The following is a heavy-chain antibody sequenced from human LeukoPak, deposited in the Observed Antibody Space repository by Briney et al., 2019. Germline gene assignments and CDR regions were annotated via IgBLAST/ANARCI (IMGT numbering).Heavy chain of an antibody. V-gene: IGHV4-61*09. J-gene: IGHJ4*02. CDR1: GGSISSGSYY. Sequence: SQTLSLTCTVSGGSISSGSYYWNWIRQPAGKGLEWLGHIFTRGTTNYNASLASRLTISLDTARSQFSLYLSSVTAADTAMYFCARSSLAVYFDYWGQGTLVTASS. CDR3: ARSSLAVYFDY. CDR2: IFTRGTT.